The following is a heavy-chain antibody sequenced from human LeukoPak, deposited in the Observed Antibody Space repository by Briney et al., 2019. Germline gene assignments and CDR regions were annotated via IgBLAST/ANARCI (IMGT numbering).Heavy chain of an antibody. CDR1: GYTFTAHF. Sequence: ASVKVSCKASGYTFTAHFIHRVRQAPGQGLEWMGWINPNSGGTNYAQKFQGRVTMTRDTSISTAYMELSRLRSDDTAVYYCARQVVPAAMIYYYYMDVWGKGTTVTVSS. CDR2: INPNSGGT. V-gene: IGHV1-2*02. J-gene: IGHJ6*03. D-gene: IGHD2-2*01. CDR3: ARQVVPAAMIYYYYMDV.